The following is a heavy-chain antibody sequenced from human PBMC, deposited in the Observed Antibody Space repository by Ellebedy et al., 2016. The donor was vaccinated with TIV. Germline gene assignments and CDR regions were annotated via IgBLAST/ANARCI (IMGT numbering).Heavy chain of an antibody. CDR2: LNQDAYI. CDR3: ARYGYDSGSYALES. Sequence: MPSETLSLTCGVYGGSFSDHYWAWLRQSPGKGLEWIGELNQDAYIKYNPSLKSRATISAATSKKEISLKLTSVIAADTAVYYCARYGYDSGSYALESWGQGTLVTVSS. J-gene: IGHJ5*02. CDR1: GGSFSDHY. V-gene: IGHV4-34*01. D-gene: IGHD3-10*01.